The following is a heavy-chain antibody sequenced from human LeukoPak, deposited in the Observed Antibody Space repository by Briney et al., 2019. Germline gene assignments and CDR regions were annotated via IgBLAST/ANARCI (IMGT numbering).Heavy chain of an antibody. Sequence: EASVKVSCKASAYTFTDYYVHWVRQAPGQGLEWMGRINPSSGDTNYAQNFQGRVTMTRDTSISTAYMELSRLRSDDTAVYYCATTSGYFYYWGQGTLVTVSS. D-gene: IGHD1-26*01. J-gene: IGHJ4*02. CDR1: AYTFTDYY. CDR3: ATTSGYFYY. CDR2: INPSSGDT. V-gene: IGHV1-2*06.